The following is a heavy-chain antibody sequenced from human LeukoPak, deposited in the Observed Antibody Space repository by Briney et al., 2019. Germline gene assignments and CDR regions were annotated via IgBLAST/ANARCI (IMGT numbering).Heavy chain of an antibody. V-gene: IGHV4-59*04. Sequence: PGGSLRLSCAASGFTFSSYSMNWIRQPPGKGLEWIGYIYYSGSTYYNPSLKSRVTISVDTSKNQFSLKLSSVTAADTAVYYCALLDSSSWYPVDYWGQGTLVTVSS. CDR2: IYYSGST. J-gene: IGHJ4*02. CDR1: GFTFSSYS. CDR3: ALLDSSSWYPVDY. D-gene: IGHD6-13*01.